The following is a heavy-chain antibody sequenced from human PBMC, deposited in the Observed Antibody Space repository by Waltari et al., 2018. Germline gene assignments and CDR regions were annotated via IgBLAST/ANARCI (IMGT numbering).Heavy chain of an antibody. Sequence: QVQLQQWGAGLLKPSETLSLTCAVYGGSFSGYYWSWIRQPPGKGLEWIGEINHSGSTNYNPSLKSRVTISVATSKNQFSLTLSSVTAADTAVYYCARSIWFGETPYYFDYWGQGTLVTVSS. CDR3: ARSIWFGETPYYFDY. J-gene: IGHJ4*02. V-gene: IGHV4-34*01. CDR2: INHSGST. CDR1: GGSFSGYY. D-gene: IGHD3-10*01.